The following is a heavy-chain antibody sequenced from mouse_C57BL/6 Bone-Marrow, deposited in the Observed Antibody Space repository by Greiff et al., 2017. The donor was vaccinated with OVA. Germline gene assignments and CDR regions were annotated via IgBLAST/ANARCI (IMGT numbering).Heavy chain of an antibody. CDR1: GYTFTSHW. CDR2: IFPGSGST. J-gene: IGHJ3*01. V-gene: IGHV1-56*01. CDR3: ARRQLRLRQFAY. Sequence: QVQLQQSGPELVRPGASVKISCKAPGYTFTSHWMQWVRQRPGQGLEWIGEIFPGSGSTNYNEKFKSKATLTVDTSSSTAYMQLGSLTSEDSAVYYCARRQLRLRQFAYWGQGTLVTVSA. D-gene: IGHD3-2*02.